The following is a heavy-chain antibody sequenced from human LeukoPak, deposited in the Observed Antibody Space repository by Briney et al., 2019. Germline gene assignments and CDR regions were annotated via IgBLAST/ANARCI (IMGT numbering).Heavy chain of an antibody. J-gene: IGHJ4*02. CDR2: ISVYNGNT. CDR3: AKVPSLKSYASIHFDY. V-gene: IGHV1-18*04. D-gene: IGHD2-2*01. Sequence: GASGKVSCKASGYTFTSYGISWVRQAPGQGLEWMGWISVYNGNTNYAQKLQGRVAMTTDTSTSTAYMELRSLGSDDTAVYYCAKVPSLKSYASIHFDYWGQGTLVTVSS. CDR1: GYTFTSYG.